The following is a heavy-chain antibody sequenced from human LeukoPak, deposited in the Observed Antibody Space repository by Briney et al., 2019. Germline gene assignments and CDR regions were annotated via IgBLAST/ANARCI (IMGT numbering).Heavy chain of an antibody. CDR1: GFTFSSYA. CDR3: ARGPRLSWSTTVVTAGRYYYYYMDV. CDR2: ISGSGGST. J-gene: IGHJ6*03. Sequence: PGGSLRLSCAASGFTFSSYAMSWVCQAPGKGLEWVSAISGSGGSTYYADSVKGRFTISRDNSKNTLYLQMNSLRAEDTAVYYCARGPRLSWSTTVVTAGRYYYYYMDVWGKGTTVTVSS. V-gene: IGHV3-23*01. D-gene: IGHD4-23*01.